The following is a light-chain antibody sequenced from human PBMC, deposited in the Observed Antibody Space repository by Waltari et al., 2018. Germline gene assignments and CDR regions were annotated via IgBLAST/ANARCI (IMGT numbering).Light chain of an antibody. J-gene: IGKJ4*01. CDR2: GAS. CDR1: QSVSSN. Sequence: EIVMTQSPXXXSVSPGERATLSCRASQSVSSNLAWYQQKPGQAPRLLIYGASTRATGIPARFSGSGSGTEFTLTIXXLQSEDFXVYYCXQYNNWPLTFGXGTKVXIK. CDR3: XQYNNWPLT. V-gene: IGKV3-15*01.